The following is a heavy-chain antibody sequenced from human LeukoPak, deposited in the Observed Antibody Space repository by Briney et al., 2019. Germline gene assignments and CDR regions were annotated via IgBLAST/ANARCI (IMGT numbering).Heavy chain of an antibody. CDR3: ARDRTDYYDSSGYHDY. V-gene: IGHV1-46*01. CDR1: GYTFTSYY. Sequence: GASVKVSCKASGYTFTSYYMHRVRQAPGQGLEWMGRINPSGGSTSYAQKFQGRVTMTRDTSTSTVHMELSSLRSEDTAVYYCARDRTDYYDSSGYHDYWGQGTLVTVSS. D-gene: IGHD3-22*01. CDR2: INPSGGST. J-gene: IGHJ4*02.